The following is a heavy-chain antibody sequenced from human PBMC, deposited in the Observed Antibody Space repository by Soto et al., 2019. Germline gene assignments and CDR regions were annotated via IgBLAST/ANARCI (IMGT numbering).Heavy chain of an antibody. J-gene: IGHJ5*02. Sequence: QVQLQESGPGLVKPSQTLSLTCTVSGGSISSGDYYWSWIRQPPGKGLEWIGYIYYSGSTYYNPSIKSRVTISVDTSKNQFSLKLSSVTAADTAVYYCARGPGEWELLEGGRFDPWGQGTLVTVSS. CDR3: ARGPGEWELLEGGRFDP. D-gene: IGHD1-26*01. CDR2: IYYSGST. CDR1: GGSISSGDYY. V-gene: IGHV4-30-4*01.